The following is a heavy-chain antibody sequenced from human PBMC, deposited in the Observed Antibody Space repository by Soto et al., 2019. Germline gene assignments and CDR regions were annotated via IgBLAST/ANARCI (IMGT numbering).Heavy chain of an antibody. CDR1: GFTVSSNY. V-gene: IGHV3-66*01. Sequence: PGGSLRLSCAASGFTVSSNYMSWVRQAPGKGLEWVSVIYSGGSTYYADSVKGRFTISRDNSKNTLYLQMNSLRAEDTAVYYCARDRPLLWFGDKSYYGMDVWGQGTTVTVSS. J-gene: IGHJ6*02. CDR3: ARDRPLLWFGDKSYYGMDV. CDR2: IYSGGST. D-gene: IGHD3-10*01.